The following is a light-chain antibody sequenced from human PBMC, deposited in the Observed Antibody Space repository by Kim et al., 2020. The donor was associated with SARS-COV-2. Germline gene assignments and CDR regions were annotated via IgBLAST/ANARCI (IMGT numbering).Light chain of an antibody. J-gene: IGKJ1*01. CDR2: GAS. CDR1: QSVSSN. Sequence: MSPGEKATLSCRASQSVSSNLAWYQQKPGQAPRLLIYGASTRATGVPARFGGSGSGTEFTLTISNLQSEDFAIYYCQLYNHWPLTFGQGTKVDIK. V-gene: IGKV3-15*01. CDR3: QLYNHWPLT.